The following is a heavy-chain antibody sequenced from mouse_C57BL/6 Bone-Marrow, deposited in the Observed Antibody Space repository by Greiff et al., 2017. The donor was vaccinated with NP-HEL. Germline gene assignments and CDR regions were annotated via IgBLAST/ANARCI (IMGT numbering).Heavy chain of an antibody. CDR2: IYPRDGST. V-gene: IGHV1-78*01. D-gene: IGHD2-5*01. CDR3: AIWGYSNYQAWFAY. J-gene: IGHJ3*01. CDR1: GYTFTDHT. Sequence: QVQLQQSDAELVKPGASVKISCKVSGYTFTDHTIHWMKQRPEQGLEWIGYIYPRDGSTNYNQKFKGKATLTVDKSSSTAYMQLSSLTSEDSAVYYCAIWGYSNYQAWFAYWGQGTLVTVSA.